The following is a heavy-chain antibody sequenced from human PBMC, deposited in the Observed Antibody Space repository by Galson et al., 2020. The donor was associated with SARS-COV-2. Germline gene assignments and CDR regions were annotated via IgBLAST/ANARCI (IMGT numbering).Heavy chain of an antibody. CDR3: ARESKDYDGDVYSYDY. Sequence: SETLSLTCIVSGGSIRNYSWGWIRQPAGKGLEWMGRIYPSGSTDYHPSLKSRLTMSVDTSKNRFYLRLSSVTAADTAVYYCARESKDYDGDVYSYDYWGQGTLVTVSS. V-gene: IGHV4-4*07. J-gene: IGHJ4*02. CDR1: GGSIRNYS. CDR2: IYPSGST. D-gene: IGHD3-22*01.